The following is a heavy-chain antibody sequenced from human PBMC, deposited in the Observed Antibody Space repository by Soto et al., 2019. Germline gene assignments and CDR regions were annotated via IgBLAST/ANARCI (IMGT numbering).Heavy chain of an antibody. CDR3: AKAGVGDTAMVTGWRGQWAVLDY. J-gene: IGHJ4*02. Sequence: EVQLLESGGGLVQPGGSLRLSCAASGFTFSSYAMSWVRQAPGKGLEWVSAISGSGGSTYYADSVKGRFTISRDNSKNTLYLQMNSLRAEDTAVYYCAKAGVGDTAMVTGWRGQWAVLDYWGQGTLVTVSS. D-gene: IGHD5-18*01. CDR1: GFTFSSYA. CDR2: ISGSGGST. V-gene: IGHV3-23*01.